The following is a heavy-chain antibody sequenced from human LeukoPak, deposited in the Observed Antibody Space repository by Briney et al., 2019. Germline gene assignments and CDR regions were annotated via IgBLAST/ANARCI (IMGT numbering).Heavy chain of an antibody. D-gene: IGHD4-17*01. CDR2: LFYSGST. J-gene: IGHJ6*02. CDR3: ARHGSRYGDYAGLYYGMDV. Sequence: PSETLSLTCTVSGASISGSTYYWGWIRQPPGKGLEWIGSLFYSGSTYFSPSLRSRVTISVDTSKNQFSLKLSSVTAADTAVYYCARHGSRYGDYAGLYYGMDVWGQGTTVTVSS. V-gene: IGHV4-39*01. CDR1: GASISGSTYY.